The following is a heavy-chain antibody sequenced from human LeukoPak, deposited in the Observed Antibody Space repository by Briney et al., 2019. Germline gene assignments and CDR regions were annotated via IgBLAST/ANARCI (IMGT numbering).Heavy chain of an antibody. Sequence: GASVKVSCKASGYTFTSYGISLVRQAPGQGLEWMGWISAYNGNTNYAQKLQGRVTMTTDTSTSTAYMELRSLRSDDTAVYYCARLEGVAKYYDIVTGHDYWGQGTLVTVSS. CDR2: ISAYNGNT. D-gene: IGHD3-9*01. CDR1: GYTFTSYG. V-gene: IGHV1-18*01. J-gene: IGHJ4*02. CDR3: ARLEGVAKYYDIVTGHDY.